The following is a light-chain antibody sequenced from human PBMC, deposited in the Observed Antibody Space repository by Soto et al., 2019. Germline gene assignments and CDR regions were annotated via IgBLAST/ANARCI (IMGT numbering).Light chain of an antibody. CDR3: QQYDKTPRT. J-gene: IGKJ1*01. CDR1: QSLSSTY. CDR2: GAA. Sequence: EIVLTKSPGTLTLFPGERATLSCRASQSLSSTYLAWYQQKPGHAPRLLIYGAASRATGIPNRFSGSGSGTDFTLSISRLEPEDFAVYYCQQYDKTPRTFGQGTKV. V-gene: IGKV3-20*01.